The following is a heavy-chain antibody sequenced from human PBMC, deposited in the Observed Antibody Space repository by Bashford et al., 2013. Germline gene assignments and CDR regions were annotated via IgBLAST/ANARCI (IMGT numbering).Heavy chain of an antibody. J-gene: IGHJ4*02. V-gene: IGHV4-59*02. CDR2: ISYSGST. D-gene: IGHD6-19*01. Sequence: SSETLSLTCAVSGAPVSTYYWSWVRQSPGKGLEWIGYISYSGSTDYNPSLKSRVTISVDSSKNQFSLKLNSMTAADTAVYYCARAFSSGWMNYWGQGTLVTVSS. CDR1: GAPVSTYY. CDR3: ARAFSSGWMNY.